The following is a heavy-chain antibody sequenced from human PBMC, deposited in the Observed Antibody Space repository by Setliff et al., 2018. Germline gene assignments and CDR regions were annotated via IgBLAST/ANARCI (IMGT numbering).Heavy chain of an antibody. Sequence: ASVKVSCKTSGYTFTNYGINWVRQAPGQGLEWMGWINNYNSDVTNYAQRFQGRITMTTDTSTSVAYMDLRGLRSDDTAIYYCAISTLSICSGGSCPNVFDVWGPGTMVTVSS. CDR3: AISTLSICSGGSCPNVFDV. J-gene: IGHJ3*01. D-gene: IGHD2-15*01. CDR2: INNYNSDVT. CDR1: GYTFTNYG. V-gene: IGHV1-18*01.